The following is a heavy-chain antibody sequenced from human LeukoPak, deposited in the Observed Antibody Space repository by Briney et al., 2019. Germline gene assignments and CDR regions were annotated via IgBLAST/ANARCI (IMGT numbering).Heavy chain of an antibody. CDR2: ISSSSGYI. D-gene: IGHD3-22*01. V-gene: IGHV3-21*01. Sequence: GGSLRLFCAASGFTFSSYSMNWVRQAPGKGLVWVSSISSSSGYIYYADSLKGRFTISRDNAKNSLYLQMNSLRAEDTAVYYCAGLYTYYYDSSAVDDAFDIWGQGTMVTVSS. J-gene: IGHJ3*02. CDR1: GFTFSSYS. CDR3: AGLYTYYYDSSAVDDAFDI.